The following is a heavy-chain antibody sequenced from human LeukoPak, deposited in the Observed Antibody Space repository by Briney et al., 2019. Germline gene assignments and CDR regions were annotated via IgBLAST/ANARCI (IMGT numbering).Heavy chain of an antibody. CDR1: GFTFSDYY. D-gene: IGHD3-10*01. J-gene: IGHJ5*02. CDR3: ARDTHDSGSYWAPGNWFDP. CDR2: ISSSGSTI. V-gene: IGHV3-11*01. Sequence: GGSLRLSCAASGFTFSDYYMSWIRQAPGKGLEWVSYISSSGSTIYYADSVKGRFTISRDNAKNSLYLQMNSLRAEDTAVYYCARDTHDSGSYWAPGNWFDPWGQGTLVTVSS.